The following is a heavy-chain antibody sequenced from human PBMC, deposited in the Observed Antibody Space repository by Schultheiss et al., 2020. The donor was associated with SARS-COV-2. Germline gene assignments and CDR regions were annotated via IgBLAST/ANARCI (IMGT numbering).Heavy chain of an antibody. V-gene: IGHV4-59*08. CDR3: ARHAFEYSSSSHFDY. J-gene: IGHJ4*02. CDR1: GGSIISYY. D-gene: IGHD6-6*01. Sequence: SETLSLTCNVSGGSIISYYWTWIRQPPGKELEWIGYIYYSGSTYYNPSLKSRVTISVDTSKNQFSLKLSSVTAADTAVYYCARHAFEYSSSSHFDYWGQGTLVTVSS. CDR2: IYYSGST.